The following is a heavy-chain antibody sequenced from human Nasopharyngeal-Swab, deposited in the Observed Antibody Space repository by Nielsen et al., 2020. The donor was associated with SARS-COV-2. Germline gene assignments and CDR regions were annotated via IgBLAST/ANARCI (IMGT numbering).Heavy chain of an antibody. CDR1: GFAFTDYS. J-gene: IGHJ4*02. CDR2: ITSSSGTR. V-gene: IGHV3-48*02. Sequence: GGSLRLSCAASGFAFTDYSMDWVRQAPGKGLEWVSYITSSSGTRYYADSVKGRFTVSRGNAKNSLYLQMSSLRDEDTAVYYCVREFEATGATYLDYWGLGTLVTVSS. CDR3: VREFEATGATYLDY. D-gene: IGHD1-26*01.